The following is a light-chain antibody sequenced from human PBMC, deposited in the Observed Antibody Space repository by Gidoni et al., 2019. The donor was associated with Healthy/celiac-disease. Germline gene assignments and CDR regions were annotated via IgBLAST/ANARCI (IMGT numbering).Light chain of an antibody. CDR3: QQSYSTPYS. Sequence: DIQMTQSPSSLSASVGDRVTSTCRASQSIRSYLNWYQQKPGKAPKLLIYAASSFQSGVPSRFSGSGSGTDFTLTISSLQPEDFATYYCQQSYSTPYSFGQGTKLEIK. V-gene: IGKV1-39*01. CDR1: QSIRSY. CDR2: AAS. J-gene: IGKJ2*03.